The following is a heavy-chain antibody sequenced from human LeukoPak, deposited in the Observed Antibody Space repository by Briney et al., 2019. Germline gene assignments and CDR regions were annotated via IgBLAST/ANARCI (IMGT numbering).Heavy chain of an antibody. CDR2: ISSSSNTI. D-gene: IGHD3-22*01. Sequence: GGSLRLSCAASGFIFDSYNMNWVRQAPGKGLEWVSHISSSSNTINYVDSVRGRFTISRDNAKNSLFLQMNSLRDEDTAVYYCARALSQYYYDSSSAYWGQGTLVTVSS. J-gene: IGHJ4*02. CDR3: ARALSQYYYDSSSAY. V-gene: IGHV3-48*02. CDR1: GFIFDSYN.